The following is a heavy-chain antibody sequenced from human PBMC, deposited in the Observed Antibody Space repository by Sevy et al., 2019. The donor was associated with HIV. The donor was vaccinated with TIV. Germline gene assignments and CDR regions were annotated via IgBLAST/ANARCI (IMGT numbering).Heavy chain of an antibody. V-gene: IGHV5-51*01. CDR3: VRLPSTGPYYDFWSGYNEGFDY. J-gene: IGHJ4*02. D-gene: IGHD3-3*01. CDR1: GYSFTSYW. CDR2: IYPGDSDT. Sequence: GESLKISCKGSGYSFTSYWIGWVRQMPGKGLEWMGIIYPGDSDTRYSPSFQGQVTISADKSISTAYLQWSSLKASDTAMYNCVRLPSTGPYYDFWSGYNEGFDYWGQGTMVTVSS.